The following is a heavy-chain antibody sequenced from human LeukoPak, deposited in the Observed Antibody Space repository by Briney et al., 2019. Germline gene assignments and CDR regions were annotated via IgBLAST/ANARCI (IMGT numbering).Heavy chain of an antibody. CDR3: ARPAYYYDSSGYLDAFDI. D-gene: IGHD3-22*01. V-gene: IGHV1-69*04. J-gene: IGHJ3*02. Sequence: GSSVKVTCKASGGTFSSYAISWVRQPPGKGLEWMGRIIPILGIANYAQHFEGSVTITADKSTSTAYMELSSLRSEDTAVYYWARPAYYYDSSGYLDAFDIWGQGTMVTVSS. CDR2: IIPILGIA. CDR1: GGTFSSYA.